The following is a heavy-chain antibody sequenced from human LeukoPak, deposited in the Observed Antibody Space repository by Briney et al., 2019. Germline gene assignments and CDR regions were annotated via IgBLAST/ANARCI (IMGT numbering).Heavy chain of an antibody. CDR1: GFTFSGRW. D-gene: IGHD4-17*01. V-gene: IGHV3-7*03. Sequence: GGSLRLSCAASGFTFSGRWMSWLRQAPGKGLEWVANINQDGTDKYYVDSVKGRFTISRDNAKNSLYLQMNSLRAEDTALYYCAKGYDYGDYFSAFDIWGQGTMVTVSS. CDR3: AKGYDYGDYFSAFDI. J-gene: IGHJ3*02. CDR2: INQDGTDK.